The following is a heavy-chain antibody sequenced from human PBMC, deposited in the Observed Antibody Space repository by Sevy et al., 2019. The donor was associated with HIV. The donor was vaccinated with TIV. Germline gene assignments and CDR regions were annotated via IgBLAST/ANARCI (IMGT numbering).Heavy chain of an antibody. V-gene: IGHV4-38-2*01. CDR1: GYSISSGYY. D-gene: IGHD3-22*01. CDR2: IYHGGST. J-gene: IGHJ4*02. CDR3: ARARYYDSSAYYYFDY. Sequence: SETLSLTCAVSGYSISSGYYWGWIRQPPGKGLEWIGSIYHGGSTYYNPSLKSRVTISVDTSKNQFSRKLSSVTAADTAVYYCARARYYDSSAYYYFDYWGQGTLVTVSS.